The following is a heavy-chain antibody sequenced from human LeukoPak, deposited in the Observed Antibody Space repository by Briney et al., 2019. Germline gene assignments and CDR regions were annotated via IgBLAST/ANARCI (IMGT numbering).Heavy chain of an antibody. CDR3: ARETRTEFDP. CDR1: GGSISSGGYS. Sequence: PSQTLSLTCAVSGGSISSGGYSWSWLRQPPGKGLEWIGYIYHSGSTYYNPSLKSRVTISVDRSKNQFSLKLSSVTAADTAVYYRARETRTEFDPWGQGTLVTVSS. J-gene: IGHJ5*02. D-gene: IGHD1-7*01. V-gene: IGHV4-30-2*01. CDR2: IYHSGST.